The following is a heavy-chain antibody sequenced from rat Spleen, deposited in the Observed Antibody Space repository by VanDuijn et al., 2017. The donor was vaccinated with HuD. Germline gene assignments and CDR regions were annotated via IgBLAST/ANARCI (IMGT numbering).Heavy chain of an antibody. J-gene: IGHJ4*01. CDR3: ARHNSGYGVMDA. Sequence: EVQLVESGGGLVQPGRSLKLSCVASGFTFSDYGVAWVRQAPTKGLEWVATISYGDSSGHSSTYYRDSVKGRFTLSRDNAKNTLYLQMDSLRSEDTATYYCARHNSGYGVMDAWGQGASVTVSS. D-gene: IGHD4-3*01. V-gene: IGHV5-29*01. CDR1: GFTFSDYG. CDR2: ISYGDSSGHSST.